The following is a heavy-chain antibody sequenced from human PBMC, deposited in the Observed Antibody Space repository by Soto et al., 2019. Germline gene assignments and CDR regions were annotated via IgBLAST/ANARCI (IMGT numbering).Heavy chain of an antibody. CDR1: GFTFSSDG. D-gene: IGHD3-10*01. CDR3: ATHMVRGVIAGPHYYYGMDV. CDR2: ISYDGSNK. J-gene: IGHJ6*02. V-gene: IGHV3-30*03. Sequence: GGSLRLSCAASGFTFSSDGMHWFRQARGKWLEWGAVISYDGSNKYYADSVKGRFTISRDNSKNTLYLQMNSLRAEDTAVYYCATHMVRGVIAGPHYYYGMDVWGQGTTVTVSS.